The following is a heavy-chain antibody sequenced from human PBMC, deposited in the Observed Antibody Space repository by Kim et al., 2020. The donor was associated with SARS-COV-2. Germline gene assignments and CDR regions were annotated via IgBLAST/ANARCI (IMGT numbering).Heavy chain of an antibody. D-gene: IGHD3-10*01. CDR3: ARTINYGSGSYFFDY. Sequence: PSLKSRVTISVDTSKNQFSLKLSSVTAADTAVYYCARTINYGSGSYFFDYWGQGTLVTVSS. J-gene: IGHJ4*02. V-gene: IGHV4-30-2*05.